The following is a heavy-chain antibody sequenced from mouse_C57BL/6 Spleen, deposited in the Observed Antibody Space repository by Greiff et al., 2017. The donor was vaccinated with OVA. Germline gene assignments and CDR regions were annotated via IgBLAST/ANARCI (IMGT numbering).Heavy chain of an antibody. J-gene: IGHJ4*01. CDR3: ASLANWDGAMDY. D-gene: IGHD4-1*01. Sequence: EVQLQESGPGLVKPSQSLSLTCSVTGYSITSGYYWNWIRQFPGNKLEWMGYISYDGSNNYNPSLKNRISITRDTSKNQFFLKLNSVTTEDTATYYCASLANWDGAMDYWGQGTSVTVSS. CDR2: ISYDGSN. CDR1: GYSITSGYY. V-gene: IGHV3-6*01.